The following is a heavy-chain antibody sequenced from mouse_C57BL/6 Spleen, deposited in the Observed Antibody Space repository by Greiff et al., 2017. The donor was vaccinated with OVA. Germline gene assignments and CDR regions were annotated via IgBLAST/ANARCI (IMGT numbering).Heavy chain of an antibody. J-gene: IGHJ4*01. CDR2: IYPGSGNT. V-gene: IGHV1-76*01. CDR1: GYTFTDYY. CDR3: ARGPYSNYDYYAMDY. Sequence: VQLQESGAELVRPGASVKLSCKASGYTFTDYYINWVKQRPGQGLEWIARIYPGSGNTYYNEKFKGKATLTAEKSSSTAYMQLSSLTSEDSAVYFCARGPYSNYDYYAMDYWGQGTSVTVSS. D-gene: IGHD2-5*01.